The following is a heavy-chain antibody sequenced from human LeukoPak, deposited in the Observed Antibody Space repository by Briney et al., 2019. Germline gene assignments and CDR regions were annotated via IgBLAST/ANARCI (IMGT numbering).Heavy chain of an antibody. CDR2: IYYSGST. J-gene: IGHJ5*02. Sequence: PSETLSLTCTVSGGSISSYYWSWIRQPPGKGLEWIGYIYYSGSTYYNPSLKSRVTISVDTSKNQFSLKLSSVTAADTAVYYCARGGRATIFGVVTANWFDPWGQGTLVTVSS. CDR1: GGSISSYY. CDR3: ARGGRATIFGVVTANWFDP. D-gene: IGHD3-3*01. V-gene: IGHV4-59*08.